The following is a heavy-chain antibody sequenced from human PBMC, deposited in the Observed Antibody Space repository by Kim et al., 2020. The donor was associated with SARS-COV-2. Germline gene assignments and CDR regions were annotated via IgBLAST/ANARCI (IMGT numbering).Heavy chain of an antibody. D-gene: IGHD3-16*01. CDR3: ARYLLKGGGYFDY. J-gene: IGHJ4*02. Sequence: YADQVKGRFTISRDNAKNSLYLQMNSLRAEDTAVYYCARYLLKGGGYFDYWGQATLVTVSS. V-gene: IGHV3-21*01.